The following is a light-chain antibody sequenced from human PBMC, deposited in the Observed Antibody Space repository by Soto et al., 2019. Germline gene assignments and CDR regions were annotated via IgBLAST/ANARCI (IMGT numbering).Light chain of an antibody. CDR3: KQHHDFPYT. J-gene: IGKJ2*01. CDR1: QDIQNY. CDR2: DAS. Sequence: DIQMTQSPSSLSASVGDRVTITCQASQDIQNYINWYQHTPGKAPKLLIFDASNLQPGVASRFSGRASGTDFFRTISSLHPEDFATYFCKQHHDFPYTFGQRTKLDIK. V-gene: IGKV1-33*01.